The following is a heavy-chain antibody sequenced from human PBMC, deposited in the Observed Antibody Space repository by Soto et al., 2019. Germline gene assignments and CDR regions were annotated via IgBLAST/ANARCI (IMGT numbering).Heavy chain of an antibody. V-gene: IGHV3-30-3*01. Sequence: GGSLRLSCAASGFTFSSYAMHWVRQAPGKGLEWVAVISYDGSNKYYADSVKGRFTISRDNSKNTLYLQMNSLRAEDTAVYYCAKDLNYDFWSGYYSRYPGLGYWGQGTLVTVSS. CDR2: ISYDGSNK. CDR1: GFTFSSYA. J-gene: IGHJ4*02. D-gene: IGHD3-3*01. CDR3: AKDLNYDFWSGYYSRYPGLGY.